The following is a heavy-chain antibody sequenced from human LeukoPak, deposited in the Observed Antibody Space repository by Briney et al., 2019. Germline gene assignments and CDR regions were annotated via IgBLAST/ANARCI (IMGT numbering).Heavy chain of an antibody. Sequence: ASVKVSCKASGYTFTSYYMHWVRQAPGQGLEWMGWINTNTGNPTYAQGFTGRFVFSLDTSVSTAYLQISSLKAEDTAVYYCARTDSSGWYSGGNFDYWGQGTLVTVSS. CDR2: INTNTGNP. J-gene: IGHJ4*02. V-gene: IGHV7-4-1*02. CDR1: GYTFTSYY. D-gene: IGHD6-19*01. CDR3: ARTDSSGWYSGGNFDY.